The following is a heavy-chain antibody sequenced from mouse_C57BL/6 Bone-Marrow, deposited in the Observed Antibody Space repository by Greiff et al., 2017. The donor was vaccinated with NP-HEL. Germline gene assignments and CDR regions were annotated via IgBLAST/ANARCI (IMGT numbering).Heavy chain of an antibody. Sequence: QVQLKQPGAELVKPGASVKLSCKASGYTFTSYWMQWVKQRPGQGLEWIGEIDPSDSYTNYNQKFKGKATLTVATSSSTAYMQLSSLTSEDSAVYYCGGGPLPWFAYWGQGTLVTVSA. V-gene: IGHV1-50*01. CDR1: GYTFTSYW. CDR2: IDPSDSYT. J-gene: IGHJ3*01. CDR3: GGGPLPWFAY.